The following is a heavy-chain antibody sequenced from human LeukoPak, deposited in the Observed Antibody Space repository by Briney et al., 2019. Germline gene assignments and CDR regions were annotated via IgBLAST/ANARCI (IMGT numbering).Heavy chain of an antibody. J-gene: IGHJ4*02. D-gene: IGHD6-25*01. CDR2: ISSNGGST. CDR1: GFTFSIYA. V-gene: IGHV3-64*01. CDR3: AKGGSSLTHFDY. Sequence: GGSLRLSCAASGFTFSIYAMHWVRQAPGKGLEYVSAISSNGGSTYYANSVKGRFTISRDNSKNTLYLQMGSLRAEDMAVYYCAKGGSSLTHFDYWGQGTLVTVSS.